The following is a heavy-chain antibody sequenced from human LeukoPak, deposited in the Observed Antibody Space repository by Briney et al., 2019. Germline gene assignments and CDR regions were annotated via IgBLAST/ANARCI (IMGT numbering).Heavy chain of an antibody. CDR2: ISGSGSDT. J-gene: IGHJ4*02. Sequence: GGSLRLSCEGSGFTFSGYAMSWVRQAPGKGLEWVSGISGSGSDTFYAGSVKGRFTVSRDNSKNMMYVQMKSLRADDTAVYYCAKAGTAMGIPDYWGQGTLVTVSS. CDR1: GFTFSGYA. CDR3: AKAGTAMGIPDY. V-gene: IGHV3-23*01. D-gene: IGHD5-18*01.